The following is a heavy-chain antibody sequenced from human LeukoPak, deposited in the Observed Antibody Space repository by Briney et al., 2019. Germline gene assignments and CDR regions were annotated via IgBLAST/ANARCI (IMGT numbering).Heavy chain of an antibody. V-gene: IGHV3-74*01. D-gene: IGHD3-10*01. CDR3: TRGTGSCYSLGY. J-gene: IGHJ4*02. CDR2: INSDGSST. Sequence: GGSLRLSCAVSGFTFSSYWMHWVRQAPGKGLVWVSRINSDGSSTIYADSVQGRFTISRDNAKNTLYLQMNSLRAEDTAVYFCTRGTGSCYSLGYWGQGTLVTVSS. CDR1: GFTFSSYW.